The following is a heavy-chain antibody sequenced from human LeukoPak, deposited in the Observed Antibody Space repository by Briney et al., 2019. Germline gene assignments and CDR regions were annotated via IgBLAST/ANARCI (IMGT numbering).Heavy chain of an antibody. D-gene: IGHD3-22*01. J-gene: IGHJ5*01. CDR1: GDSVSSNSAA. Sequence: SQTLSLTCAISGDSVSSNSAAWNWIRQSPSRGLEWLGRTYYRSKWYNDYAVSVKSRITINPDTSKNQFSLQLNSVTPEDTAVYYCARDEVVTYYYDSSGYSPWFDSWGQGTLVTASS. CDR2: TYYRSKWYN. V-gene: IGHV6-1*01. CDR3: ARDEVVTYYYDSSGYSPWFDS.